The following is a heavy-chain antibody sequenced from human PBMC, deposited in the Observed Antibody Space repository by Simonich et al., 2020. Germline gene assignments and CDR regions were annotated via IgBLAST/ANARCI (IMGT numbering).Heavy chain of an antibody. CDR3: ARDPGLTGTTSWFDP. Sequence: QVQLQESGPGLVKPSETLSLTCAVSGYSISSGYYWGWIRQPPGKGLEWIGSIYHSGGTYYNPSLKSRVTRSVDTSKNQFSLKLSSVTAADTAVYYCARDPGLTGTTSWFDPWGQGTLVTVSS. D-gene: IGHD1-1*01. CDR2: IYHSGGT. J-gene: IGHJ5*02. CDR1: GYSISSGYY. V-gene: IGHV4-38-2*02.